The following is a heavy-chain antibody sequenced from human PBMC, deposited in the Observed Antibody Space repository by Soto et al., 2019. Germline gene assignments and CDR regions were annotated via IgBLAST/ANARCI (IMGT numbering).Heavy chain of an antibody. Sequence: GGSLRLSCAASGFTFSSYGMHWVRQAPGKGLEWVAVISYDGSNKYYADSVKGRFTISRDNSKNTLYLQMNSLRAEDTAVYYCAKDFSVTIFGVVGFYYYYGMDVWGQGTTVTVSS. CDR2: ISYDGSNK. CDR3: AKDFSVTIFGVVGFYYYYGMDV. V-gene: IGHV3-30*18. D-gene: IGHD3-3*01. J-gene: IGHJ6*02. CDR1: GFTFSSYG.